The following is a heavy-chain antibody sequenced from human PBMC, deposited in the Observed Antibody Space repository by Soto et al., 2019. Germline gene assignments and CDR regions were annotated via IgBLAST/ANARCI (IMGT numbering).Heavy chain of an antibody. CDR2: ISWNSGSI. CDR1: GFTFDDYA. V-gene: IGHV3-9*01. CDR3: AKQLSNYYYYGMDV. Sequence: ESGGGLVQPGRSLRLSCAASGFTFDDYAMHWVRQAPGKGLEWVSGISWNSGSIGYADSVKGRFTISRDNAKNSLYLQMNSLRAEDTALYYCAKQLSNYYYYGMDVWGQGTTVTVSS. J-gene: IGHJ6*02. D-gene: IGHD6-6*01.